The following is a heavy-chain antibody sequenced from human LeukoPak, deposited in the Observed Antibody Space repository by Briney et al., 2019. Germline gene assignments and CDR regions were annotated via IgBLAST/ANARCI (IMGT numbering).Heavy chain of an antibody. CDR1: GFTFSSYA. D-gene: IGHD6-13*01. CDR3: AREISSWYRTEGRFDP. CDR2: IKQDGSEK. Sequence: GGSLRLSCAASGFTFSSYAMTWVRQAPGKGLEWVANIKQDGSEKYYVDSVRGRFTISRDNAKSSLYLQMNSLRVEDTAVYYCAREISSWYRTEGRFDPWGQGTLVTVSS. J-gene: IGHJ5*02. V-gene: IGHV3-7*01.